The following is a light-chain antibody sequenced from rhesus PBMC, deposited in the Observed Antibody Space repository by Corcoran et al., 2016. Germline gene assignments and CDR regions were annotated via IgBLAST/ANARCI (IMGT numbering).Light chain of an antibody. Sequence: DIQMTQSPSALSSSVGDRVTISCRASQNIYSNLAWYQQKPGKAPKLLIYEASSLQTGIPSRFSGSGYGTDVSLTISSLQPEDSAAYYCQHYYDNPYSFGQGTKVEIK. CDR2: EAS. CDR1: QNIYSN. V-gene: IGKV1S12*01. CDR3: QHYYDNPYS. J-gene: IGKJ2*01.